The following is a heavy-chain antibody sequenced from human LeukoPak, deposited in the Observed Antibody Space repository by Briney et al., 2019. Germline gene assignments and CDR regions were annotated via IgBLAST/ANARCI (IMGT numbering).Heavy chain of an antibody. CDR2: IRSKANSYAT. CDR3: TSRIFCSSTSCYNVPGAY. Sequence: GGSLKLSCAASGFTFSGSAMHWVRQASGKGLEWLGRIRSKANSYATAYAASVKGRFTISRDDSKNTAYLQMNSLKTEDTAVYYCTSRIFCSSTSCYNVPGAYWSQGTLVTVSS. D-gene: IGHD2-2*02. CDR1: GFTFSGSA. J-gene: IGHJ4*02. V-gene: IGHV3-73*01.